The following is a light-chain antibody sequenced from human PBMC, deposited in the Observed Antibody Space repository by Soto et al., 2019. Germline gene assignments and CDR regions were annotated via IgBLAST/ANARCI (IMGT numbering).Light chain of an antibody. CDR2: QDS. CDR1: KLGDKY. J-gene: IGLJ2*01. V-gene: IGLV3-1*01. CDR3: QAWDSSSVV. Sequence: SYELTQPPSVSVSPGQTASITCYGDKLGDKYACWYQQKPGQSPVLVIYQDSKRPSGIPERFSGSNSGNTATLTISGTQAMEEADYYCQAWDSSSVVFGGGTKLTVL.